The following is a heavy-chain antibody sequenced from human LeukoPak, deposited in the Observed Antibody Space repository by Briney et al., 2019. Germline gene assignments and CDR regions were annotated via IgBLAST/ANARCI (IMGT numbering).Heavy chain of an antibody. V-gene: IGHV3-48*01. CDR1: GFTFSNYW. D-gene: IGHD5-18*01. J-gene: IGHJ3*02. CDR3: ARDLSSRGYTYGTPAFTFDI. Sequence: GGSLRLSCAASGFTFSNYWMHWVRQAPGKGLEWVSYISSDSSTIYYADSLKGRFTISRDNAKNSLSLLMNSLRAEDTAVYYCARDLSSRGYTYGTPAFTFDIWGQGTMVTVSS. CDR2: ISSDSSTI.